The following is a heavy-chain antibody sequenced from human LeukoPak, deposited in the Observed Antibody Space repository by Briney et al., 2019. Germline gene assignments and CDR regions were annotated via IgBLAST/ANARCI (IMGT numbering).Heavy chain of an antibody. D-gene: IGHD3/OR15-3a*01. V-gene: IGHV3-30*04. CDR1: GFTFSSYA. CDR3: ARGFFGLYWYFDL. CDR2: ISYDGSNK. J-gene: IGHJ2*01. Sequence: PGGSLRLSCAASGFTFSSYAMHWVRQAPGKGLEWVAVISYDGSNKYYADSVKGRFTISRDNSKNTLYLQMNSLRAEDTAVYYCARGFFGLYWYFDLWGRGTLVTVSS.